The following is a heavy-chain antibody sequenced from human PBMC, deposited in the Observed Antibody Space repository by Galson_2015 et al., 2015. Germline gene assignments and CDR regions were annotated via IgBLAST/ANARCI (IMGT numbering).Heavy chain of an antibody. CDR1: GFTFSSYA. J-gene: IGHJ3*02. CDR2: ISYDGSNK. D-gene: IGHD3-22*01. Sequence: SLRLSCAAPGFTFSSYAMHWVRQAPGKGLEWVAVISYDGSNKYYADSVKGRFTISRDNSKNTLYLQMNSLRAEDTAVYYCARSPVYYYDSSGSPYDAFDIWGQGTMVTVSS. CDR3: ARSPVYYYDSSGSPYDAFDI. V-gene: IGHV3-30-3*01.